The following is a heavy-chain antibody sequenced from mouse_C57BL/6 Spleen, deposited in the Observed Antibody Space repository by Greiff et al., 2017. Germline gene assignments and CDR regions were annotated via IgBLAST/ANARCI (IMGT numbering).Heavy chain of an antibody. CDR1: GYTFTSYG. J-gene: IGHJ1*03. V-gene: IGHV1-81*01. Sequence: VKLVESGAELARPGASVKLSCKASGYTFTSYGISWVKQRTGQGLEWIGEIYPRSGNTYYNEKFKGKATLTADKSSSTAYMELRSLTSEDSAVYFCARDDGYYYWYFDVWGTGTTVTVSS. CDR2: IYPRSGNT. CDR3: ARDDGYYYWYFDV. D-gene: IGHD2-3*01.